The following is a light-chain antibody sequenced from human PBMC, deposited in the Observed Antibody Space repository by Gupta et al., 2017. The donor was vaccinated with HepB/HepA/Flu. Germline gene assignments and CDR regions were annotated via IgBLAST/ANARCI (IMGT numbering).Light chain of an antibody. CDR2: DSH. Sequence: QSVLTQPPSASAAPGQPVTISCSGSTSNIGNNYDSWYQHHPGTAPKLLIYDSHKRPSGIPDRFSGSKSGTSATLDITGLQTGDEADYYCGAWDSSLSASFVFGTGTKVTVL. CDR1: TSNIGNNY. J-gene: IGLJ1*01. CDR3: GAWDSSLSASFV. V-gene: IGLV1-51*01.